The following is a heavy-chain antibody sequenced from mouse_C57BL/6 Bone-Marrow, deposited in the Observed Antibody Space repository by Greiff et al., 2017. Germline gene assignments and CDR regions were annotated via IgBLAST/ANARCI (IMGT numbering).Heavy chain of an antibody. Sequence: VQLQQPGAELVKPGASVKLSCKASGYTFTSYWMHWVKQRPGRGLEWIGRIDPNSGGTKYNEKFKSKATLTVDKPSRTASMQLRSLTAEDSAVYDCARERAKDGYYVRVWFAYWGQGTLVTVSA. D-gene: IGHD2-3*01. CDR3: ARERAKDGYYVRVWFAY. V-gene: IGHV1-72*01. CDR2: IDPNSGGT. J-gene: IGHJ3*01. CDR1: GYTFTSYW.